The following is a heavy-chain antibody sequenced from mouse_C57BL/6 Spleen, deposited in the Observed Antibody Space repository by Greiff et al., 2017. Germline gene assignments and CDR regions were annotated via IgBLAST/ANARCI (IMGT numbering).Heavy chain of an antibody. CDR1: GYSITSGYY. J-gene: IGHJ4*01. D-gene: IGHD2-4*01. Sequence: EVQLQQSGPGLVKPSQSLSLTCSVTGYSITSGYYWNWIRQFPGNKLEWMGYISYDGSNNYNPSLKNRISITRDTSKNQFFLKLNSVTTEDTATYYCARDDYDEEGYAMDYWGQGTSVTVSS. V-gene: IGHV3-6*01. CDR2: ISYDGSN. CDR3: ARDDYDEEGYAMDY.